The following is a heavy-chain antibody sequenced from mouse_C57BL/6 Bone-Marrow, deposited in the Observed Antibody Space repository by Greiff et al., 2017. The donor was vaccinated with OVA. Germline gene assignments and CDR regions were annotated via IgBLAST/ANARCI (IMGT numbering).Heavy chain of an antibody. Sequence: EVQLQQSGTVLARPGASVKMSCKTSGYTFTSYWMHWVKQRPGQGLEWIGAIYPGNSDTSYNQKFKGKAKLTAVTSASTAYMELSSLTNEDSAVYYCTRSLITTVVGDFDYWGQGTTLTVSS. CDR1: GYTFTSYW. CDR3: TRSLITTVVGDFDY. CDR2: IYPGNSDT. D-gene: IGHD1-1*01. V-gene: IGHV1-5*01. J-gene: IGHJ2*01.